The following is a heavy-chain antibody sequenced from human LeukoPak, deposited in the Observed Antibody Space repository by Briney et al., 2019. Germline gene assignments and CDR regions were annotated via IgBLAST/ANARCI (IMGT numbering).Heavy chain of an antibody. CDR1: GYTFTGYY. J-gene: IGHJ4*02. Sequence: GASVKVSCKASGYTFTGYYMHWVRQAPGQELEWMGWINPNSGGTNYAQKFQGRVTMTRDTSISTAYMELSRLRSDDTAVYYCARGLRYYDSSHSYYFDYWGQGTLVTVSS. D-gene: IGHD3-22*01. V-gene: IGHV1-2*02. CDR3: ARGLRYYDSSHSYYFDY. CDR2: INPNSGGT.